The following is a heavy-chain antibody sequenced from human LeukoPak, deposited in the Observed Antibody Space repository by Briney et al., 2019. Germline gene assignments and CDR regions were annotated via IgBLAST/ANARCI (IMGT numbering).Heavy chain of an antibody. CDR2: IRYDGSNK. J-gene: IGHJ4*02. Sequence: PGGSLRLSCAASGFTFSSYGMHWVRQAPGKGLEWVAFIRYDGSNKYYADSVKGRFTISRDNSKNTLYLQMNSLRAEDTAVYYCARVSVATIERRGFDYWGQGTLVTVSS. D-gene: IGHD5-24*01. CDR1: GFTFSSYG. V-gene: IGHV3-30*02. CDR3: ARVSVATIERRGFDY.